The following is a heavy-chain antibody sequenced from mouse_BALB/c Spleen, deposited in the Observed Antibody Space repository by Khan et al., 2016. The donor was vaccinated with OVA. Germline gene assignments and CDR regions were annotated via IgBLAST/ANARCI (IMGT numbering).Heavy chain of an antibody. D-gene: IGHD2-14*01. CDR2: INPSNGYT. CDR3: AREGAYYRSDGWFSY. Sequence: QVQLKQSGAELARPGASVKMSCKASGYTFTTYTMHWVKQRPGQGLEWIGYINPSNGYTNYNQKFKEKSTLTADKSSSPAYMQLSSLTSDYSAVYYCAREGAYYRSDGWFSYWGQGTLVTVSA. V-gene: IGHV1-4*01. CDR1: GYTFTTYT. J-gene: IGHJ3*01.